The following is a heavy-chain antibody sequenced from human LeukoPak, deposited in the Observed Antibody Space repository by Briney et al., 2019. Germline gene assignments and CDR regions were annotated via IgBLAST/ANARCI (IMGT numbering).Heavy chain of an antibody. CDR1: GFTFSSYS. Sequence: GGSLRLSCAASGFTFSSYSMNWVRQAPGKGLEWVSYISSSSSTIYYADSVKGRFTISRDNAKNSLYLQMNSLRAEDTAVYYCAREGVLGDIVVVPAAPFDYWGQGTLVTVSS. D-gene: IGHD2-2*01. V-gene: IGHV3-48*04. CDR2: ISSSSSTI. CDR3: AREGVLGDIVVVPAAPFDY. J-gene: IGHJ4*02.